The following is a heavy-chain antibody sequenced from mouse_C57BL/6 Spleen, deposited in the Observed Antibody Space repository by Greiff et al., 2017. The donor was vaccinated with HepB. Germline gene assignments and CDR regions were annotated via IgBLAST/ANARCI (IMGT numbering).Heavy chain of an antibody. CDR2: INPSSGYT. J-gene: IGHJ2*01. D-gene: IGHD1-3*01. CDR3: LNWHDYFDY. CDR1: GYTFTSYT. Sequence: QVQLQQSGAELARPGASVKMSCKASGYTFTSYTMHWVKQRPGQGLEWIGYINPSSGYTKYNQKFKDKATLTADKSSSTAYMQLSSLTSEDSAVYYCLNWHDYFDYWGQGTTLTVSS. V-gene: IGHV1-4*01.